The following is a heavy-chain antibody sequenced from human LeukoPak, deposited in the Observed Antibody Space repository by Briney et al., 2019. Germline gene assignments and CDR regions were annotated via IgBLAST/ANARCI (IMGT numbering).Heavy chain of an antibody. J-gene: IGHJ4*02. CDR2: TYYRSKWYY. CDR3: ARDPVGGSSIFDY. Sequence: SQTLSLTCAISGDSVSSNSDAWNWIRQSPSRGLEWLGRTYYRSKWYYDYAVAVKSRISINPDTSKNQFSLQLSSVTPEDTAVYYCARDPVGGSSIFDYWGQGTLVTVSS. CDR1: GDSVSSNSDA. D-gene: IGHD3-16*01. V-gene: IGHV6-1*01.